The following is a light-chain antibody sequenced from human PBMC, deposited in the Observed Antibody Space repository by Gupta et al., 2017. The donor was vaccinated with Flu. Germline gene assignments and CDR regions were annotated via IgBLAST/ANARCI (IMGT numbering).Light chain of an antibody. J-gene: IGLJ2*01. CDR2: EVT. CDR1: SSDICAYNY. CDR3: CSYTVNDTGV. Sequence: QSALTQPASVSRAPGQAITIPCHGTSSDICAYNYVSWYQHHPGEAPKLIIYEVTQRPSGVSDRFSGSKSGNTASLTVSGLQAEDEADYFCCSYTVNDTGVFGGGTKLTVL. V-gene: IGLV2-14*01.